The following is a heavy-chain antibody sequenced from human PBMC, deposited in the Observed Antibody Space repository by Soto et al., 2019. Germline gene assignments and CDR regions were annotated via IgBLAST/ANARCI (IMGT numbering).Heavy chain of an antibody. D-gene: IGHD3-22*01. CDR3: SREDHRYYDSSGYTNWLDP. J-gene: IGHJ5*02. CDR1: AGSISNHY. CDR2: IYYSGST. Sequence: SQTPSLTCTVSAGSISNHYWSWIRQPPGKGLKWIGHIYYSGSTTYNLSLESRVTISLDTSKKLFSLKMRSVTAADTAVYYCSREDHRYYDSSGYTNWLDPWGQGTLVTVAA. V-gene: IGHV4-59*11.